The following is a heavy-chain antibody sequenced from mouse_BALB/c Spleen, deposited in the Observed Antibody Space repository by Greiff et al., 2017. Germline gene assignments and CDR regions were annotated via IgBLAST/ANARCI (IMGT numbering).Heavy chain of an antibody. J-gene: IGHJ3*01. V-gene: IGHV5-4*02. CDR2: ISDGGSYT. CDR3: ARGELGLAWFAY. Sequence: DVMLVESGGGLVQPGGSRKLSCAASGFTFSDYYMYWVRQTPEKRLEWVATISDGGSYTYYPDSVKGRFTISRDNAKNNLYLQMSSLKSEDTAMYYCARGELGLAWFAYWGQGTLVTVSA. D-gene: IGHD4-1*01. CDR1: GFTFSDYY.